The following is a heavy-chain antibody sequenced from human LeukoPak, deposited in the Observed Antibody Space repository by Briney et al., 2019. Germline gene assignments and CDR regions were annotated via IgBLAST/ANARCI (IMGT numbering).Heavy chain of an antibody. CDR1: GGAISSGSFY. J-gene: IGHJ6*02. V-gene: IGHV4-39*01. CDR2: IFHDGSA. Sequence: PSETLSLTCTVSGGAISSGSFYWGWIRQSPGKGLEWIGNIFHDGSAYYNPSLKSRVSISVDTSTNRFSLRLRSVTSADTAVYYCARLYGDYRYYGMDVWGQGTTVTVSS. CDR3: ARLYGDYRYYGMDV. D-gene: IGHD4-17*01.